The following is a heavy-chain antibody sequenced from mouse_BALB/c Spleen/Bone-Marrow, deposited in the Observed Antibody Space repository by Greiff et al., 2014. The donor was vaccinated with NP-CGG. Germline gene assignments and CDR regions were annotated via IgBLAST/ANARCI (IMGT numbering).Heavy chain of an antibody. CDR2: IYPGSGST. D-gene: IGHD1-2*01. CDR3: TPRLRY. J-gene: IGHJ2*01. Sequence: KQSGSELVRPGASVKLSCKASGYTFTSYWMYWVKQRPGQGLEWIGNIYPGSGSTNYDEKFKSKATLTVDTSSSTAYMQLSSLTSEDSAVYYCTPRLRYWGQGTTLTVSS. V-gene: IGHV1S22*01. CDR1: GYTFTSYW.